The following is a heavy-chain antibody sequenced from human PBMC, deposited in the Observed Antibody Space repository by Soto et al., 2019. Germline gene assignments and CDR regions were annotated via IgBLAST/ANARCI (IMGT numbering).Heavy chain of an antibody. Sequence: GSLRLSCATSGFKFTDYAMNWVRQATGKRLEWVSTISGNGGRTYYADSVKGRFTISRDSSKNTVYLQMNSLRVVDTAVYYCAKPSLAAAALGSFDYWGRGTLVTVSS. CDR3: AKPSLAAAALGSFDY. J-gene: IGHJ4*02. V-gene: IGHV3-23*01. CDR2: ISGNGGRT. D-gene: IGHD6-13*01. CDR1: GFKFTDYA.